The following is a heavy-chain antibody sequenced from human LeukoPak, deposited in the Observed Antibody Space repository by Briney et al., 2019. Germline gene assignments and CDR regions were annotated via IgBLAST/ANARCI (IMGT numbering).Heavy chain of an antibody. CDR3: AKDSFWSDSSGYSKPTTFDS. Sequence: PGGSLRLSCTASGFTSSTYAMNWVRQAPGKGLEWVSAISAGSDNTYYADSVKGRFTISRDNSKNTLYLRMNSLTPDDTAVYYCAKDSFWSDSSGYSKPTTFDSWGQGTLVTVSS. D-gene: IGHD3-22*01. V-gene: IGHV3-23*01. J-gene: IGHJ4*02. CDR2: ISAGSDNT. CDR1: GFTSSTYA.